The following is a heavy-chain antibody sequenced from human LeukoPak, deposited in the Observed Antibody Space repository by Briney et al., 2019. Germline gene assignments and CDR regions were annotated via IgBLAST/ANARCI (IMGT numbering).Heavy chain of an antibody. CDR3: ARVQYDSSGYYYERD. V-gene: IGHV1-8*01. CDR2: MNPNSGNT. D-gene: IGHD3-22*01. J-gene: IGHJ4*02. CDR1: GYTFTSYD. Sequence: ASVKVSCKASGYTFTSYDINWVRQATGQGLEWMGWMNPNSGNTGYAQKFQGRVTMTRNTSTSTAYMQLSSLRSEDTAVYYCARVQYDSSGYYYERDWGQGTLVTVSS.